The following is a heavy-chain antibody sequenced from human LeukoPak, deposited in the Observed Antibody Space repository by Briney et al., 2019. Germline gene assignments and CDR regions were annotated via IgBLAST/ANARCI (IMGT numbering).Heavy chain of an antibody. J-gene: IGHJ4*02. CDR3: ARLDCSSTSCSNWFIDY. D-gene: IGHD2-2*01. Sequence: GASVKVSCKASGHPFSGFYIHWLRQAPGQGLEWMGWINPNSGGTNYAQKFQGRVTMTRDTSISTAYMELSRLRSDDTAVYYCARLDCSSTSCSNWFIDYWGQGTLVTVSS. CDR2: INPNSGGT. CDR1: GHPFSGFY. V-gene: IGHV1-2*02.